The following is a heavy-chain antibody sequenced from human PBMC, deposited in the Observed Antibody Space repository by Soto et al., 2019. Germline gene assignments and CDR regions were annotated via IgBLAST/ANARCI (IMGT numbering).Heavy chain of an antibody. CDR3: ARGGSSWYFEVYGMDV. CDR1: GYTFTSYD. CDR2: MNPNSGNT. D-gene: IGHD6-13*01. V-gene: IGHV1-8*01. Sequence: QVQLVQSGAEVKKPGASVKVSCKASGYTFTSYDINWVRQATGQGLEWMGWMNPNSGNTGYAQKFQGRVTRTRKTSISTAYMELSSLRSEDTAVYYCARGGSSWYFEVYGMDVWGQGTTVTVSS. J-gene: IGHJ6*02.